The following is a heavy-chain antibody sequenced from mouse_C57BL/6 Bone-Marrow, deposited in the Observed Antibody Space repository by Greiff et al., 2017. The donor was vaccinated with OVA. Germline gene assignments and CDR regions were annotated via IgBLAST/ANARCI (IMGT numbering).Heavy chain of an antibody. CDR1: GYTFTSYW. Sequence: QVQLQQPGTELVKPGASVKLSCKASGYTFTSYWMHWVKQRPGQGLEWIGNINPSNGGTNYNEKFKSKATLTVGKSSSTAYMQLSSLTSEDSAVYYCAREKNGYHLYYFDYWGQGTTLTVSS. CDR2: INPSNGGT. J-gene: IGHJ2*01. V-gene: IGHV1-53*01. D-gene: IGHD2-2*01. CDR3: AREKNGYHLYYFDY.